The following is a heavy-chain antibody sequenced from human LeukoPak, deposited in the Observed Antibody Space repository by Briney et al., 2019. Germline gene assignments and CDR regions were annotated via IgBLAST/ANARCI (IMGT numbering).Heavy chain of an antibody. Sequence: SETLSLTCTVSGGSISSSSYYWGWIRQPPGKGLEWIGSIYYSGSTYYNPSLKSRVTISVDTSKNQFSLKLSSVTAADTAVYYCARRGYSSSSIYYYYYMDVWGKGTTVTVSS. CDR1: GGSISSSSYY. CDR2: IYYSGST. CDR3: ARRGYSSSSIYYYYYMDV. D-gene: IGHD6-6*01. V-gene: IGHV4-39*01. J-gene: IGHJ6*03.